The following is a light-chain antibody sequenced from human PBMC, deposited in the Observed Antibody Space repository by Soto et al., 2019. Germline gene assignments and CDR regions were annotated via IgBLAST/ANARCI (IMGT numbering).Light chain of an antibody. CDR1: SSDVGGYKY. CDR2: EVS. Sequence: QSALTQPASVSGSPGQSITISCSGTSSDVGGYKYVSWYQQHPGKAPKLMIYEVSYRPSGVPDRFSGSKSGNTASLTVSGLQAEDEADYYCSSYAGSSNVFGTGTKVTVL. J-gene: IGLJ1*01. V-gene: IGLV2-8*01. CDR3: SSYAGSSNV.